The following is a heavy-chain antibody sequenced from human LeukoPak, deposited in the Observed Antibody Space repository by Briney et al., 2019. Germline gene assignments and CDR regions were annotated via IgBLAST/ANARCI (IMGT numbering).Heavy chain of an antibody. V-gene: IGHV4-61*02. D-gene: IGHD3-10*01. Sequence: SQTLSLTCTVSGGSISSGSYYWSWIRQPAGKGLEWIGRIYTSGSTNYNPSLKSRVTMSVDTSKNQFSLKVSSVTAADTAVYYCARVFDSGSQAYFYYMDVWGKGTTVTISS. CDR2: IYTSGST. CDR1: GGSISSGSYY. J-gene: IGHJ6*03. CDR3: ARVFDSGSQAYFYYMDV.